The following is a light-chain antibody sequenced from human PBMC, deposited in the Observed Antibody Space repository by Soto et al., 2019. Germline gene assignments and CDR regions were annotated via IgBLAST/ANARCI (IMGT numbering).Light chain of an antibody. CDR2: DAS. CDR3: QQRCNWPPT. CDR1: QSIGSC. J-gene: IGKJ4*01. Sequence: EVVLTQSPATLSLSPGERATLSCRANQSIGSCLAWYQHRPGQAPRLLIYDASDRATGIPARFSGSGSGADFTLTISRLEPEDFAVYYCQQRCNWPPTFGGGTKVEVK. V-gene: IGKV3-11*01.